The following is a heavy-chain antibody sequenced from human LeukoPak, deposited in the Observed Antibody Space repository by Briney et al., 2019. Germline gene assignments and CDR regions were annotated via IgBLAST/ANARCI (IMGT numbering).Heavy chain of an antibody. CDR3: ARRIDYTLDY. D-gene: IGHD4-11*01. V-gene: IGHV3-74*01. CDR1: GFIFSNYW. Sequence: GGSLRLSCAASGFIFSNYWMHWVRQAPGKGLVWVSRVNSDGSSTSYVDSVKGRFTISRDNAKNTLYLQMNSLRAEDTAVYYCARRIDYTLDYWGQGSLVTVSS. J-gene: IGHJ4*02. CDR2: VNSDGSST.